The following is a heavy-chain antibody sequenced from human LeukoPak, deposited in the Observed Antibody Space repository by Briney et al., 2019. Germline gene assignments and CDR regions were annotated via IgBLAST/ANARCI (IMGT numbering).Heavy chain of an antibody. Sequence: SETLSLTCTVSGGSISSYDWSWIRQPAGKGLEWVGRIYGSGGSNYNPALESRGTMSVGASKNQLSLKLTSVTAADPAVYYRARGVYGSGDSWGQGTLVTVSS. CDR1: GGSISSYD. V-gene: IGHV4-4*07. CDR3: ARGVYGSGDS. CDR2: IYGSGGS. D-gene: IGHD3-10*01. J-gene: IGHJ5*01.